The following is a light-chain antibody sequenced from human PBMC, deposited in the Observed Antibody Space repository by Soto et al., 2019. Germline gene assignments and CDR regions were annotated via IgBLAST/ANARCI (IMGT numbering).Light chain of an antibody. Sequence: DIQKTHAPSSMSASVGDRGTITCQASQDIKNYLNWYQQKSGKAPKLLMYDASDLDTGVPSRFSGSGSGTDFTFTINSLQPEDIATYYCQQYDNLPLTFGGGTKVDIK. CDR3: QQYDNLPLT. V-gene: IGKV1-33*01. CDR1: QDIKNY. J-gene: IGKJ4*01. CDR2: DAS.